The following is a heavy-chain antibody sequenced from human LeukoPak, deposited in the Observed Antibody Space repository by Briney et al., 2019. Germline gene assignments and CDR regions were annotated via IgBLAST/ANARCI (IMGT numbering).Heavy chain of an antibody. CDR2: ISGGSTST. CDR1: GFTFSRYS. V-gene: IGHV3-21*01. CDR3: ARNTPSLSTNGMDV. Sequence: GGSQRLSCAVSGFTFSRYSMNWVRQAPGKGLEWVSVISGGSTSTFYADSVKGRFTISRDNAKNSLYLQMDSLRAEDTAVYYCARNTPSLSTNGMDVWGQGTTVTVSS. D-gene: IGHD3-3*02. J-gene: IGHJ6*02.